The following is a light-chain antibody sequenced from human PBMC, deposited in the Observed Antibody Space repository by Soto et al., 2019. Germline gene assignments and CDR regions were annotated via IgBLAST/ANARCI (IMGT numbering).Light chain of an antibody. CDR1: QSISSW. CDR2: KAS. V-gene: IGKV1-5*03. J-gene: IGKJ2*01. CDR3: QQYNSYYT. Sequence: DIQMTQSPSTLSASVGDRVTITCRASQSISSWLAWYQQKPGKAPKLLIYKASSLESGVPSRFSGSGSGTEFTLTISSLQPDDFATYDCQQYNSYYTFGQRTKLEIK.